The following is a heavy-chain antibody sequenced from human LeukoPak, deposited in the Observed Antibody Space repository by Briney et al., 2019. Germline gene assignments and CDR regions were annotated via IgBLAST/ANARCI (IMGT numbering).Heavy chain of an antibody. V-gene: IGHV4-59*01. CDR3: ARDEEVGAFDI. CDR1: GGSISSYY. CDR2: IYYSGST. J-gene: IGHJ3*02. Sequence: PSETLSLTCTVSGGSISSYYWSWIRQPPGKGLEWIGYIYYSGSTNYNPSLKSRVTISVDTSKNLFSLKLSSVTAADTAVYYCARDEEVGAFDIWGQGTMVTVSS.